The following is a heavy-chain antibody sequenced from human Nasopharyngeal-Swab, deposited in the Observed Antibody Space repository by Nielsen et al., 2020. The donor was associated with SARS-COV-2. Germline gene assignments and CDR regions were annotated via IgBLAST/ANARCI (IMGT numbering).Heavy chain of an antibody. CDR1: GGTFSSYA. J-gene: IGHJ6*02. Sequence: SVKVSCRASGGTFSSYAISWVRQAPGQGLEWMGRIIPILGIANYAQKFQGRVTITADKSTSTAYMELSSLRSEDTAVYYCARSITMVRGSPPGYYGMDVWGQGTTVTVSS. CDR3: ARSITMVRGSPPGYYGMDV. D-gene: IGHD3-10*01. V-gene: IGHV1-69*04. CDR2: IIPILGIA.